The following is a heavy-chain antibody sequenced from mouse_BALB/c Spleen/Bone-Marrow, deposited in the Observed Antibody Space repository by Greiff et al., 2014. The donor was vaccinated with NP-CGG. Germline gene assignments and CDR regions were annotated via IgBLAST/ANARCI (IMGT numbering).Heavy chain of an antibody. CDR2: IDPANGNA. Sequence: VPLKESGAELLKPGASVRVSCTTSGFNIKDTYMHWGKQRPDQGLEWIGRIDPANGNAKHDPKFQGKAAITADTSSNTTYLQLSSLTSEDTAVYYCAIYFYFDYWGQGTTLTVSS. CDR3: AIYFYFDY. J-gene: IGHJ2*01. CDR1: GFNIKDTY. V-gene: IGHV14-3*02. D-gene: IGHD2-3*01.